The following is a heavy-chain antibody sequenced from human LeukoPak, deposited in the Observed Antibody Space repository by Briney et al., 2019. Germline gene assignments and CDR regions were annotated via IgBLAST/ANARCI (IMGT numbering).Heavy chain of an antibody. J-gene: IGHJ4*02. CDR3: AKGYSSVWHYFDS. CDR1: GFTFSSYA. V-gene: IGHV3-23*01. Sequence: GGSLRLSCGASGFTFSSYAMTWVRQAPGKGLEWVSAISSAGSANYADSVKGRFTISRDNSKSTLDLQMNSLRAEDTAVYSCAKGYSSVWHYFDSWGQGTLVTVSS. D-gene: IGHD6-25*01. CDR2: ISSAGSA.